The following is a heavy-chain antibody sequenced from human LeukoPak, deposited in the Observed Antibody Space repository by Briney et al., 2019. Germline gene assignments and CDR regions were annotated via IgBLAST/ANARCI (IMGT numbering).Heavy chain of an antibody. CDR2: IYSGGST. CDR3: ASTNYDILTGQKTYYYYYGMDV. D-gene: IGHD3-9*01. J-gene: IGHJ6*02. Sequence: GGSLRLSCAASGFAVSTNYMTWVRQAPGKGLEWVSVIYSGGSTYYADSVKGRFTISRHNSKNTLYLQMNSLRAEDTAVYYCASTNYDILTGQKTYYYYYGMDVWGQGTTVTVSS. V-gene: IGHV3-53*04. CDR1: GFAVSTNY.